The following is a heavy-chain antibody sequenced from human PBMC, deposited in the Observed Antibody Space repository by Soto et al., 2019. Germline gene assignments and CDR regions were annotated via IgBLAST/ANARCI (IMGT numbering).Heavy chain of an antibody. CDR3: ARANYDYVWGSYRYNWFDP. Sequence: SVKVSCKASGYTFSSYAISWVRQAPGQGLEWMGGIIPIFGTAYYAQKFQGRVTITADESTSTAYMELSSLRSEDTAVYYCARANYDYVWGSYRYNWFDPWGQGTLVTVSS. D-gene: IGHD3-16*02. J-gene: IGHJ5*02. V-gene: IGHV1-69*13. CDR1: GYTFSSYA. CDR2: IIPIFGTA.